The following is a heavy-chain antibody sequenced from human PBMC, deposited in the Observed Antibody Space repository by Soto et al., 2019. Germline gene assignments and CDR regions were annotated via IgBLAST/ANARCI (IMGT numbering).Heavy chain of an antibody. CDR3: ARATELRYVEWSVYRGGNYAMDV. CDR2: VSPDSGST. CDR1: GYTFSGYD. D-gene: IGHD3-3*01. V-gene: IGHV1-8*01. Sequence: QVQLVQSGAEVKKPGASVRVSCKASGYTFSGYDINWVRQATGQGLEWMGWVSPDSGSTGYAGIFQGRVTLTWDRSNTTPYMALSSLTSEDSAVYYCARATELRYVEWSVYRGGNYAMDVWGQGTTVTVSS. J-gene: IGHJ6*02.